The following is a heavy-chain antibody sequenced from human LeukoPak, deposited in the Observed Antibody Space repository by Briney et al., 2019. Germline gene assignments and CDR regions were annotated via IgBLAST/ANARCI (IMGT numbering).Heavy chain of an antibody. CDR3: ARDTDGGDYDDY. V-gene: IGHV1-18*04. D-gene: IGHD3-16*01. J-gene: IGHJ4*02. Sequence: ASVKVSCKASGYTFTSYGISWVPQAPGQGLEWMGWINAYNGNTNYAQKLQGRVTMTTDTSTSTAYMELRSLRSDDTAVYYCARDTDGGDYDDYWGQGTLVSVSS. CDR2: INAYNGNT. CDR1: GYTFTSYG.